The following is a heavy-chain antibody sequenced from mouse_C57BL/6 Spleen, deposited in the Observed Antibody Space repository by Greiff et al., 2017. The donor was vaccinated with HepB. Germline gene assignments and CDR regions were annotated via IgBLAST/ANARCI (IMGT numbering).Heavy chain of an antibody. CDR2: ISSGSSTI. Sequence: EVKVEESGGGLVKPGGSLKLSCAASGFTFSDYGMHWVRQAPEKGLEWVAYISSGSSTIYYADTVKGRFTISRDNAKNTLFLQMTSLRSEDTAMYYCAREGATGAMDYWGQGTSVTVSS. CDR3: AREGATGAMDY. V-gene: IGHV5-17*01. CDR1: GFTFSDYG. D-gene: IGHD6-1*01. J-gene: IGHJ4*01.